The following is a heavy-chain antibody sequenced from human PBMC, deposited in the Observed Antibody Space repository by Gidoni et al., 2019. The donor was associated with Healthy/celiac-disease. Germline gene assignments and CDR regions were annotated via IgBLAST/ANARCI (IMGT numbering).Heavy chain of an antibody. CDR1: GFPFRSYA. CDR2: ISYDGSNK. CDR3: ARAPSQQWLLYYFDY. J-gene: IGHJ4*02. Sequence: QVQLVESGGGVVQPGRSLRPSCAASGFPFRSYAMHWVRQAPGKGLEWVAVISYDGSNKYYADSVKGRFTISRDNSKNTLYLQMNSLRAEDTAVYYCARAPSQQWLLYYFDYWGQGTLVTVSS. V-gene: IGHV3-30-3*01. D-gene: IGHD5-12*01.